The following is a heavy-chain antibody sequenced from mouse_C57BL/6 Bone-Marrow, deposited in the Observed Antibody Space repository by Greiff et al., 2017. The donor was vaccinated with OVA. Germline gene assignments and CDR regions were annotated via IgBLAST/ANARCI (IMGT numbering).Heavy chain of an antibody. J-gene: IGHJ3*01. CDR3: VRDYDGASGTAWFAY. V-gene: IGHV10-3*01. Sequence: EVQGVESGGGLVQPKGSLKLSCAASGFTFNTYAMHWVRQAPGKGLEWVARIRSKSSNYATYYADSVKDRFTISRDDSQSMLYLQMNNLKTEDTAMYYCVRDYDGASGTAWFAYWGQGTLVTVSA. CDR1: GFTFNTYA. D-gene: IGHD2-3*01. CDR2: IRSKSSNYAT.